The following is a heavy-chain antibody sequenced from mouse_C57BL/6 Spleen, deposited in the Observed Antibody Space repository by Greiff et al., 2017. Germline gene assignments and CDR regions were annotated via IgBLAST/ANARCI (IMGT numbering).Heavy chain of an antibody. CDR2: IDPYDSET. CDR3: ARTGMEAMDY. D-gene: IGHD4-1*01. J-gene: IGHJ4*01. V-gene: IGHV1-52*01. CDR1: GYTLTSYW. Sequence: QVQLQQPGAELVRPGSSVKLSCKASGYTLTSYWMHWVKQRPIQGLEWIGNIDPYDSETQYPSKFKDKATLTVDKSSSTAYMQLSSLTSEDSAVYYCARTGMEAMDYWGQGTSVTVAS.